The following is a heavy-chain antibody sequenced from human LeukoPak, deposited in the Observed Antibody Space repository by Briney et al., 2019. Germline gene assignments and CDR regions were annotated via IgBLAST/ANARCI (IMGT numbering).Heavy chain of an antibody. CDR2: IIPIFGTA. D-gene: IGHD6-19*01. V-gene: IGHV1-69*13. CDR1: GGTFSSYA. CDR3: ARGPKQQWLVYGMDV. Sequence: ASVKVSCTASGGTFSSYAISWVRQAPGQGLEWMGGIIPIFGTASYARKFQGRVTITADESTSTAYMELSSLRSEDTAVYYCARGPKQQWLVYGMDVWGQGTTVTVSS. J-gene: IGHJ6*02.